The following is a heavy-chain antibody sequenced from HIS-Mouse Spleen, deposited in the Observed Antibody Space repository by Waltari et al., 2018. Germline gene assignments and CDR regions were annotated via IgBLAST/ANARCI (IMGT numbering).Heavy chain of an antibody. V-gene: IGHV4-39*07. CDR2: IYYSGST. D-gene: IGHD6-13*01. Sequence: QLQLQESGPGLVKPSETLSLTCTVSGGSISSSSYYWGWIRQPPGKGLEWIGSIYYSGSTYYNPSLKSRVTISLDTSKNQSSLKLSSVTAADTAVYYCAREIPYSSSWYDWYFDLWGRGTLVTVSS. CDR3: AREIPYSSSWYDWYFDL. J-gene: IGHJ2*01. CDR1: GGSISSSSYY.